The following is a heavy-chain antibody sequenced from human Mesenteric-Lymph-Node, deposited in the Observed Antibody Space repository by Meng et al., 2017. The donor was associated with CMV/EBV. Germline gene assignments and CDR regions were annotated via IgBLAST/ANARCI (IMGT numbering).Heavy chain of an antibody. J-gene: IGHJ3*01. V-gene: IGHV3-53*01. CDR3: AKVSLDDAIDV. CDR2: IYSGGST. D-gene: IGHD1-1*01. Sequence: GESLKISCAASGFTVSSNYMSWVRQAPGKGLEWVSVIYSGGSTYYADSVKGRFTISRDNAENSLYLQLNSLRAEDTAVYYCAKVSLDDAIDVWGQGTMVTVSS. CDR1: GFTVSSNY.